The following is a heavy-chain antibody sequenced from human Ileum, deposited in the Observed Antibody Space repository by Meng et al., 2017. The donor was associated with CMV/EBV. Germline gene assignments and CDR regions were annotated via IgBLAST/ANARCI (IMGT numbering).Heavy chain of an antibody. D-gene: IGHD1-1*01. CDR3: ARDTGTTGTGSLFDY. Sequence: QWQRQGSVPGLVEPTKTLSLTCTVSGGSSRNYYWNWMRQPDGKVLEWIGRIYTSRSTNYNPSLKSRVTITINTSKNQFSLKLTSVTAADTAVYYCARDTGTTGTGSLFDYWGQGTLVTVSS. J-gene: IGHJ4*02. V-gene: IGHV4-4*07. CDR1: GGSSRNYY. CDR2: IYTSRST.